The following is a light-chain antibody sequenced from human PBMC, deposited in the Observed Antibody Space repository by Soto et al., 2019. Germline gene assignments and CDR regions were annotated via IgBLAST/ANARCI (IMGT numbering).Light chain of an antibody. Sequence: EIMMKQSPASLSVTPGERATLSCWASQHVRSNLAWYQQKPGQAPRLLIYGASTRATDIPARFSGSGSGTEFTLTISSLQSDDSAVYYCQQYNNWPPLFTFGPGTKVEIK. CDR1: QHVRSN. CDR3: QQYNNWPPLFT. CDR2: GAS. V-gene: IGKV3-15*01. J-gene: IGKJ3*01.